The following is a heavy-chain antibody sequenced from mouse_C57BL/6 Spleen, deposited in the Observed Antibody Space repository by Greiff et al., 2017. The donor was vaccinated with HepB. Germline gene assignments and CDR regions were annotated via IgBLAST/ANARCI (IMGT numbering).Heavy chain of an antibody. CDR1: GYTFTSYW. J-gene: IGHJ2*01. V-gene: IGHV1-7*01. CDR2: INPSSGYT. CDR3: ARGDYSNHLDY. Sequence: QVQLKQSGAELAKPGASVKLSCKASGYTFTSYWMHWVKQRPGQGLEWIGYINPSSGYTKYNQKFKDKATLTADKSSSTTYMQLSSLTYEDSAVYYCARGDYSNHLDYWGQGTTLTVSS. D-gene: IGHD2-5*01.